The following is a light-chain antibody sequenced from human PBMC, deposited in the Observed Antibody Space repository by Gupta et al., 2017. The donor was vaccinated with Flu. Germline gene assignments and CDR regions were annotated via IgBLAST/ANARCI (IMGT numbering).Light chain of an antibody. J-gene: IGKJ1*01. CDR1: QSVDIW. CDR2: KAS. CDR3: QLYDSFPRT. V-gene: IGKV1-5*03. Sequence: PSTLSASVGDRVTITCRASQSVDIWLTWSQQKPGKAPNILIFKASRLKSGVPSRFSGIGSGTEFTLTINNLQPDDFATYYCQLYDSFPRTFGQGTTV.